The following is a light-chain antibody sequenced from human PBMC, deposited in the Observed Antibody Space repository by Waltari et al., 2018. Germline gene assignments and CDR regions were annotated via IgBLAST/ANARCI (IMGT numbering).Light chain of an antibody. CDR3: QKYGRTPRP. CDR2: DAS. CDR1: QRLGNTY. J-gene: IGKJ4*01. V-gene: IGKV3-20*01. Sequence: EIVLTQSPGTLSLSPGESASLPCRASQRLGNTYLAWYQQKPGQAPRLLIFDASRRATGIPDRFSGSGSGTDFTLTISRLEPEDFAVYFCQKYGRTPRPFGGGTKVEI.